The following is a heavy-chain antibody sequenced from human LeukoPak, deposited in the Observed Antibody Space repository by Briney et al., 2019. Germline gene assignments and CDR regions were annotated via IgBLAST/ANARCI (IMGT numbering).Heavy chain of an antibody. CDR2: CWRGGGT. CDR1: GFTVSSNY. Sequence: GGSLRLSCAASGFTVSSNYMSWVRQAPGTGLEWVAVCWRGGGTYHADSVRGRFTISRHNSKNTLYLQMNSLRAEDTAVYYCARVVDYYDSSGSYYFDLWGQGTLVTVSS. D-gene: IGHD3-22*01. J-gene: IGHJ4*02. CDR3: ARVVDYYDSSGSYYFDL. V-gene: IGHV3-53*01.